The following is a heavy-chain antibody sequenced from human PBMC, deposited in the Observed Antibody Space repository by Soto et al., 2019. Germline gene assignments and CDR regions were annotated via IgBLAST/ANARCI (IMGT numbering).Heavy chain of an antibody. CDR2: IFPTDSHT. J-gene: IGHJ6*02. CDR3: ARDGGKGYTYDSRGYPTGYDLNGLDV. V-gene: IGHV5-51*01. CDR1: GYMFNNYR. Sequence: PGESLKISCQGSGYMFNNYRVAWVRQMPGKGLEWMGIIFPTDSHTRYSPSLEGQVTISADRSAGTAYLQWSSLKASDTATYYCARDGGKGYTYDSRGYPTGYDLNGLDVWGQGTTVTVS. D-gene: IGHD3-22*01.